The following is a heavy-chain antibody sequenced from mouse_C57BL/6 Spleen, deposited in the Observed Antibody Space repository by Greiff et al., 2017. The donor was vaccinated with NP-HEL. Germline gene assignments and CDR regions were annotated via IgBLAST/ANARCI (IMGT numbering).Heavy chain of an antibody. J-gene: IGHJ4*01. CDR2: INPSSGNT. CDR3: ARCDDYYYAMDY. D-gene: IGHD2-4*01. V-gene: IGHV1-7*01. CDR1: GYTFTSYW. Sequence: VQLQQSGAELAKPGASVKLSCKASGYTFTSYWMHWVQQRPGQGLEWIGYINPSSGNTKYNQNFTDKAKLTADKSSSTAYMQLRSLTNEDSAVYYCARCDDYYYAMDYWGQGTSVTVSS.